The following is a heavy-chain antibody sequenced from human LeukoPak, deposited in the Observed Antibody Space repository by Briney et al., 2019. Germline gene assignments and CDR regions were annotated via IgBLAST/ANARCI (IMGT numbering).Heavy chain of an antibody. CDR1: GFTFSSYA. J-gene: IGHJ6*03. Sequence: PGGSLRLSCAVSGFTFSSYAMNWVRQAPGKGLEWVSAISGSGGSTYYADSVKGRFTISRDNSKNTLYLQMSSLRAEDTAVYYCAKGGISTIVRGVIGYMDVWGKGTTVTISS. CDR2: ISGSGGST. CDR3: AKGGISTIVRGVIGYMDV. V-gene: IGHV3-23*01. D-gene: IGHD3-10*01.